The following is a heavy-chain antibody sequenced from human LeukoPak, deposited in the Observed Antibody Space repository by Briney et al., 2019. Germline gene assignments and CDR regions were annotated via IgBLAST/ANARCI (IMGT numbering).Heavy chain of an antibody. CDR3: ARRLNYDILTGYYPKFDY. CDR2: IYYSGST. CDR1: GGPISSVSYY. J-gene: IGHJ4*02. Sequence: PSETLSLTCTVSGGPISSVSYYWGWIRQPPGKGLEWIGTIYYSGSTYYNPSLKSRVTISVDTSKNQFSLKLSSVTAADTAVYYCARRLNYDILTGYYPKFDYWGQGTLVTVSS. V-gene: IGHV4-39*07. D-gene: IGHD3-9*01.